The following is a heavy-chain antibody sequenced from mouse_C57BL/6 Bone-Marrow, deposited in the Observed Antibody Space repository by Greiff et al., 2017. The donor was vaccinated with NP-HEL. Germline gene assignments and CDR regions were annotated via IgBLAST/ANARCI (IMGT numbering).Heavy chain of an antibody. Sequence: QVQLQQSGAELVRPGTSVKVSCKASGYAFTNYLIKWVKQRPGQGLEWIGVINPGSGGTNYNEKFKGKATLTADKSSSTAYMQLSSLTSEDSAVYFCARRRSYAMDYWGQGTSVTVSS. CDR3: ARRRSYAMDY. CDR1: GYAFTNYL. V-gene: IGHV1-54*01. CDR2: INPGSGGT. J-gene: IGHJ4*01.